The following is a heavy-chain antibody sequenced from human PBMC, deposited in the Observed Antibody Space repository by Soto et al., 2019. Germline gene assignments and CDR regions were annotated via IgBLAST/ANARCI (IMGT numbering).Heavy chain of an antibody. CDR3: ATRSSIAARPAAFDI. V-gene: IGHV1-46*01. CDR2: INPSGGST. D-gene: IGHD6-6*01. CDR1: GYTFTSYY. J-gene: IGHJ3*02. Sequence: QVQLVQSGAEVKKPGASVKVSCKASGYTFTSYYMHWVRQAPGQGLEWMGIINPSGGSTSYAQKYQGRVTMTRDTSTCTVYMELSSLRSEDTAVYYCATRSSIAARPAAFDIWGQGTMVTVSS.